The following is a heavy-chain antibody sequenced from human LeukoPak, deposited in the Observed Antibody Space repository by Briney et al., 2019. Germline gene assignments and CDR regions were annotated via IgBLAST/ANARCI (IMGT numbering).Heavy chain of an antibody. V-gene: IGHV3-21*01. Sequence: GGSLRLSCAASGFTFSTYSMNWVRQAPGKGLEWVSSITSPVGRMYYADSLKGRITISRDNARSTLYLQMNSLRAEDTAAYYCATDGRSSGWYGFDYWGQGILVTVSS. CDR3: ATDGRSSGWYGFDY. CDR1: GFTFSTYS. J-gene: IGHJ4*02. CDR2: ITSPVGRM. D-gene: IGHD6-19*01.